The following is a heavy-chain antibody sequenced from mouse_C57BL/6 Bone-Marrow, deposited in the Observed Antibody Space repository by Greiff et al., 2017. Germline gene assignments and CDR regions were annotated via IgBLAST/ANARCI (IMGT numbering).Heavy chain of an antibody. CDR2: ISSGGDYI. CDR3: TREDYYGSPYF. D-gene: IGHD1-1*01. Sequence: EVMLVESGEGLVKPGGSLQLSCAASGFTFSSYAMSWVRQTPEKRLEWVAYISSGGDYIYSADTVKGRFTISRDHARNNLYLQMSSLKSEDTAIYYCTREDYYGSPYFWGQGTTQTAPS. CDR1: GFTFSSYA. J-gene: IGHJ2*01. V-gene: IGHV5-9-1*02.